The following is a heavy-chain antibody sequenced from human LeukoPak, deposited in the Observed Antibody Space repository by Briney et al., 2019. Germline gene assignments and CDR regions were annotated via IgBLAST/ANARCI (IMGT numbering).Heavy chain of an antibody. D-gene: IGHD3-10*01. CDR1: GFTLSDYH. V-gene: IGHV3-21*01. CDR3: ARSGGPGTYHQLRYNWFDP. J-gene: IGHJ5*02. Sequence: GGSLRLSRAASGFTLSDYHMNWVRQAPGKGLEWLSSITTISHYIYYAGAVRGRFTISRDNAKNSLYLQMNSLRGEDTAVYYCARSGGPGTYHQLRYNWFDPWGQGTLVTVSS. CDR2: ITTISHYI.